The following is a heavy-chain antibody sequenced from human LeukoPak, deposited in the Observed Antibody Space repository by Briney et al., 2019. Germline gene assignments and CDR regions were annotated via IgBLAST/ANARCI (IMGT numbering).Heavy chain of an antibody. J-gene: IGHJ6*03. V-gene: IGHV4-59*02. CDR2: IYSSGST. CDR1: GGSVSSHY. Sequence: SETLSLTCTVSGGSVSSHYWSWIRQPPGKGLEWIGYIYSSGSTNYNPSLKSRVTISVDTSKNQFSLKLSSVTAADTAVYYCARSVAAAGYYYFYYMDVWGKGTTVTVSS. D-gene: IGHD6-13*01. CDR3: ARSVAAAGYYYFYYMDV.